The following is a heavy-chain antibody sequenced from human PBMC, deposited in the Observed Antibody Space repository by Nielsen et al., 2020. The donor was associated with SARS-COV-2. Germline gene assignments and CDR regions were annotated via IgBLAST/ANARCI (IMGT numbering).Heavy chain of an antibody. D-gene: IGHD6-19*01. V-gene: IGHV3-21*01. CDR1: GFTFSSYS. Sequence: GESLKISRAASGFTFSSYSMNWVRQAPGKGLEWVSSISSSSSYIYYADSVKGRFTISRDNARNSLYLQMNSLRAEDTAVYYCARDFKYSSGWSDPWFDPWGQGTLVTVSS. CDR3: ARDFKYSSGWSDPWFDP. CDR2: ISSSSSYI. J-gene: IGHJ5*02.